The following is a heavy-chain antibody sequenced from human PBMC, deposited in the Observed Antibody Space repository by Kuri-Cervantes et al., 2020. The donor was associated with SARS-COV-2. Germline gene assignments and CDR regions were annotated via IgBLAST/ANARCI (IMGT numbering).Heavy chain of an antibody. D-gene: IGHD2-2*01. CDR2: ISSSSSYI. Sequence: GESLKISCAASGFTFSSYSMNWVRQAPGKGLEWVSSISSSSSYIYYADSVKGRFTISRDNAKNSLYLQMNSLRDEDTAVYYCARDADCSSTSCQYIPYLDYWGQGTLVTVSS. CDR1: GFTFSSYS. CDR3: ARDADCSSTSCQYIPYLDY. V-gene: IGHV3-21*01. J-gene: IGHJ4*02.